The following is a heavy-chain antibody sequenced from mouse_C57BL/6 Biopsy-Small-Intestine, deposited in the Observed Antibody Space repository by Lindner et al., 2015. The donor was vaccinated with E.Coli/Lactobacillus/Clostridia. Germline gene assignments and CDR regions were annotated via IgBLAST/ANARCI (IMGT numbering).Heavy chain of an antibody. CDR1: GYTFTDYN. D-gene: IGHD2-2*01. Sequence: VQLQESGPELVKPGASVKMSCKASGYTFTDYNMHWVKQSHGKSLEWIGYINPNNGGTSYNQKFKGKATLTVNKSSSTAYMELRSLTSEDSAVYYCAILIYYGYDVDFDYWGQGTTLTVSS. V-gene: IGHV1-22*01. J-gene: IGHJ2*01. CDR2: INPNNGGT. CDR3: AILIYYGYDVDFDY.